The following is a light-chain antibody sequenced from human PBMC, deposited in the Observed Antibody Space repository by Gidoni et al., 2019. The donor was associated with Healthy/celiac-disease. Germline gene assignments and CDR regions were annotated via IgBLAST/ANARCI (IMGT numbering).Light chain of an antibody. CDR1: QDISNY. V-gene: IGKV1-33*01. Sequence: DIQMTQSPSSLSASVGDRVTITWQASQDISNYLNWYQQKPGKAPKLLIYDASNLETGVPSRFSGSGSGTDFTFTISSLQPEDIATYYCQQYDNLPPIFGQGTKLEIK. CDR3: QQYDNLPPI. J-gene: IGKJ2*01. CDR2: DAS.